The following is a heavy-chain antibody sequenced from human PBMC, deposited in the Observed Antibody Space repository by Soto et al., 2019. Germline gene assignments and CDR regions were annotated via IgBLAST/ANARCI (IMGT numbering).Heavy chain of an antibody. J-gene: IGHJ4*02. V-gene: IGHV4-34*01. CDR1: GGSFSGYY. CDR3: ARRWSRFWSGYLHY. CDR2: INHSGST. Sequence: QVQLQQWGAGLLKPSETLSLTCAVYGGSFSGYYCSWIRQPPGKGLEWIGEINHSGSTNYNPSLTSRVTISVDTSKNQFSLKLSSVTAADTAVYYCARRWSRFWSGYLHYWGQGTLVTVSS. D-gene: IGHD3-3*01.